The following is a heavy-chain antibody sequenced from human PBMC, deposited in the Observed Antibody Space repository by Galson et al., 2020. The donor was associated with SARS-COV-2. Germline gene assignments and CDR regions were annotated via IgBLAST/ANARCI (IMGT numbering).Heavy chain of an antibody. CDR3: ARDTPNYGEDV. J-gene: IGHJ6*02. V-gene: IGHV4-59*12. D-gene: IGHD2-15*01. CDR1: NGSIRSYY. CDR2: IYYTGNT. Sequence: SETLSLTCTISNGSIRSYYWTWLRQPPGKGLEWIGNIYYTGNTKYNPSLQSRVTISVDTTKNLFSLNLSSVTAADTAVYFCARDTPNYGEDVWGQGTTVTVSS.